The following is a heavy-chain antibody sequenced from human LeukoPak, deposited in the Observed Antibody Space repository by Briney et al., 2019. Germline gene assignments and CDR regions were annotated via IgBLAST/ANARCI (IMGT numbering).Heavy chain of an antibody. Sequence: GESLKTSCSGSGYSFTSYWIGWGRQMPGKGLEWMGIIYPGDSDTRYSPSFQGQVTFSVDTSTSTVYLQWSSLKASDTAIYYCTRFALSSSLDYWGQGTLVTVSP. J-gene: IGHJ4*02. CDR2: IYPGDSDT. V-gene: IGHV5-51*01. CDR3: TRFALSSSLDY. D-gene: IGHD6-13*01. CDR1: GYSFTSYW.